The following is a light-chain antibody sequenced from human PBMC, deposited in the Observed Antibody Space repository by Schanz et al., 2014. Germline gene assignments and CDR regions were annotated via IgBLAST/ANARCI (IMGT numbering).Light chain of an antibody. V-gene: IGKV3-20*01. CDR1: QSVSSSN. Sequence: EIVLTQSPGTLSLSPGERATLSCRASQSVSSSNLAWYQQKPGQAPRLLIYGASSRATGIPDRFSGSGSGTDFTLAISRLEPEDFAVYYCQQYGGPPITFGQGTRLEIK. CDR2: GAS. CDR3: QQYGGPPIT. J-gene: IGKJ5*01.